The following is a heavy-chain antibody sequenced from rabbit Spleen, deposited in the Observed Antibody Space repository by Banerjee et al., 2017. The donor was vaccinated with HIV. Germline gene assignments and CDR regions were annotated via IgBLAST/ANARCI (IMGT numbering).Heavy chain of an antibody. CDR3: VRGASSSGYYNL. CDR2: IDPVFGAT. Sequence: HLKESGGDLVQPGGSLKLSCTASGFTLSSYYMNWVRQAPGKGLEWIGYIDPVFGATYYATWVNGRFTISSQNAQNTLYLQLNSLTAADTATYFCVRGASSSGYYNLWGQGTLVTVS. D-gene: IGHD1-1*01. V-gene: IGHV1S7*01. CDR1: GFTLSSYY. J-gene: IGHJ4*01.